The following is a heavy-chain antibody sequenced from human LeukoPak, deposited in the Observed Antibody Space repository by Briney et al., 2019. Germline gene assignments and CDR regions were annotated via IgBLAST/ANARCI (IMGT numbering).Heavy chain of an antibody. Sequence: GGSLRLSCAASGFTFSSYSMNWVRQAPGKGLEWVSSTSSSSSYIYYADSVKGRFTISRDNAKNSLYLQMNSLRAEDTAVYYCARVPIAAAGTGGYWGQGTLVTVSS. CDR3: ARVPIAAAGTGGY. J-gene: IGHJ4*02. CDR1: GFTFSSYS. V-gene: IGHV3-21*01. CDR2: TSSSSSYI. D-gene: IGHD6-13*01.